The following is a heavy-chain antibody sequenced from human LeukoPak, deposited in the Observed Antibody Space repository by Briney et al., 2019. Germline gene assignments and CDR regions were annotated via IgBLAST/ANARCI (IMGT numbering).Heavy chain of an antibody. CDR3: ARQLSGTYQWTFDY. V-gene: IGHV4-39*01. J-gene: IGHJ4*02. CDR2: IDYTVII. Sequence: SETLSLTCIVSGGSISTATHYWAWIRQAPGEGLEWIGTIDYTVIIYCNPSLKSRVTIAVDTSKNQFSLHLGSVTAADTAVYHCARQLSGTYQWTFDYWGQGTLVPVSS. D-gene: IGHD1-26*01. CDR1: GGSISTATHY.